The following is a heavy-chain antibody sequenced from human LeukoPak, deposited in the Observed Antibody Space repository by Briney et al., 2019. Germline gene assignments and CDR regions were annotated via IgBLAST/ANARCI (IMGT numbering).Heavy chain of an antibody. D-gene: IGHD2-2*02. CDR2: ISAYNGNT. Sequence: ASVKVSCKASGYTFTSYGISWVRQAPGQGLEWMGWISAYNGNTNYAQKLQGRVTMTTDTSTSTAYMELRSLRSDDTAVYYCAGDIVVVPAAIIQYYYYYYMDVWGKGTTVTVSS. J-gene: IGHJ6*03. V-gene: IGHV1-18*01. CDR1: GYTFTSYG. CDR3: AGDIVVVPAAIIQYYYYYYMDV.